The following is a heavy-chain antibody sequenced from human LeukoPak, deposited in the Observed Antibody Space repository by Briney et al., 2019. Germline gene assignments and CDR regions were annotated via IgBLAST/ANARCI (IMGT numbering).Heavy chain of an antibody. CDR3: AKDPLTIFGVGPSDWFDP. CDR2: ISGSGGST. D-gene: IGHD3-3*01. V-gene: IGHV3-23*01. J-gene: IGHJ5*02. CDR1: GFTVSSNY. Sequence: PGGSLRLSCAASGFTVSSNYMSWVRQAPGKGLEWVSAISGSGGSTYYADSVKGRFTISRDNSKNTLYLQMNSLRAEDTAVYYCAKDPLTIFGVGPSDWFDPWGQGTLVTVSS.